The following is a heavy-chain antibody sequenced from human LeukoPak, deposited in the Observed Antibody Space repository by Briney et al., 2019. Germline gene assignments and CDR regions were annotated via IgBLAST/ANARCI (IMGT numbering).Heavy chain of an antibody. CDR2: IYYSGST. V-gene: IGHV4-59*05. Sequence: SETLSLTCSVSGGSISSHYWSWIRQPPGKGLEWIGSIYYSGSTYYNPSLKSRVTISVDTSKNQFSLKLSSVTAADTAVYYCARTSNSGSYYYYYGLDVWGQGTTATVSS. CDR1: GGSISSHY. J-gene: IGHJ6*02. CDR3: ARTSNSGSYYYYYGLDV. D-gene: IGHD1-26*01.